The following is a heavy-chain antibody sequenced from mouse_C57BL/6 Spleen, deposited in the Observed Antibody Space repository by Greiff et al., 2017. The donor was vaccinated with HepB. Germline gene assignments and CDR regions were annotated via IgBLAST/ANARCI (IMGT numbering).Heavy chain of an antibody. V-gene: IGHV10-1*01. CDR2: IRSKSNNYAT. CDR1: GFSFNTYA. D-gene: IGHD4-1*01. CDR3: VRPAGTGYAMDY. J-gene: IGHJ4*01. Sequence: EVQLVESGGGLVQPKGSLKLSCAASGFSFNTYAMNWVRQAPGKGLEWVARIRSKSNNYATYYADSVKDRFTISRDDSESMLYLQMNNLKTEDTAMYYCVRPAGTGYAMDYWGQGTSVTVSS.